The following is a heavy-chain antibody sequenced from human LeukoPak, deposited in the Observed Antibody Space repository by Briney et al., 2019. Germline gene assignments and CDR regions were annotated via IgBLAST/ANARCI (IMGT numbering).Heavy chain of an antibody. D-gene: IGHD1-26*01. CDR1: GGSISSGGYY. J-gene: IGHJ3*02. Sequence: SETLSLTCAVSGGSISSGGYYWSWIRQPPGKGLEWIGYIYHSGSTYYNPSLKSRVTISVDRSKNQFSLKLSSVTAADTAVYYCARDLVGASAFDIWGQGTMVTVSS. CDR2: IYHSGST. V-gene: IGHV4-30-2*01. CDR3: ARDLVGASAFDI.